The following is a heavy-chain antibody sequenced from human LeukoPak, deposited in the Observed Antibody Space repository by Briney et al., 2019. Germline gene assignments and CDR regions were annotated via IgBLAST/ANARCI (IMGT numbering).Heavy chain of an antibody. J-gene: IGHJ4*02. CDR3: AREFKVGAKLVGY. D-gene: IGHD1-26*01. V-gene: IGHV1-8*02. Sequence: ASVKVSCKASGYTFTGYYMHWVRQATGQGLEWMGWMNPNSGNTGYAQKFQGRVTMTRNTSISTAYMELSSLRSEDTAVYYCAREFKVGAKLVGYWGQGTLVTVSS. CDR1: GYTFTGYY. CDR2: MNPNSGNT.